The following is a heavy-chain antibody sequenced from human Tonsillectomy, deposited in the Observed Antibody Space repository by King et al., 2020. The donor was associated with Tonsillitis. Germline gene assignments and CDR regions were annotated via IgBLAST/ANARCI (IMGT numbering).Heavy chain of an antibody. CDR2: ITGSGGTT. V-gene: IGHV3-23*04. CDR3: AKFLLEWLLPDDAFDI. Sequence: VQLVESGGGLVQPGGSLRLSCATSGFTFSSYAMTWVRQAPGEGLEWVSGITGSGGTTYYADSVKGRFTISRDNSKNTVYLEMNNLSAEETAVYYCAKFLLEWLLPDDAFDIWGQGTLVTVSS. CDR1: GFTFSSYA. J-gene: IGHJ3*02. D-gene: IGHD3-3*01.